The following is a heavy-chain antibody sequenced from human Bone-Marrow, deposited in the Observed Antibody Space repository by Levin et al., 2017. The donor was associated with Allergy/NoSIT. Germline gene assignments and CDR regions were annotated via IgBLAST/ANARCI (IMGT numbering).Heavy chain of an antibody. Sequence: GESLKISCKASGYTFANYGLSWVRQAPGQGLEWMGWINANNGNTKDAQKLQGRVTMTTDTSTSTAYMELRNLRSDDTAVYYCARDRPYYYGSGSYWLDSWGQGTLVTVSS. CDR2: INANNGNT. CDR3: ARDRPYYYGSGSYWLDS. J-gene: IGHJ4*02. V-gene: IGHV1-18*01. CDR1: GYTFANYG. D-gene: IGHD3-10*01.